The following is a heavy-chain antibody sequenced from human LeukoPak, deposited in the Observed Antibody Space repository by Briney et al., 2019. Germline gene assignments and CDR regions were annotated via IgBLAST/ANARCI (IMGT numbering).Heavy chain of an antibody. D-gene: IGHD6-19*01. CDR1: GDSINSLDL. CDR2: MYYSGST. J-gene: IGHJ5*02. CDR3: ARGQITVAGTRWFDP. Sequence: SETLSLTCTVSGDSINSLDLWSWVRQPPGKGLEWIGYMYYSGSTNYNPSLKSRVTISADTSKNQFSLKLTSVTAADTAVYHCARGQITVAGTRWFDPWGQGTLVTVSS. V-gene: IGHV4-59*11.